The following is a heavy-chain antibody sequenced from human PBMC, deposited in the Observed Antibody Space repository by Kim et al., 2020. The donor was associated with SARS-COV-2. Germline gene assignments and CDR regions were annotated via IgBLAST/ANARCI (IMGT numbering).Heavy chain of an antibody. D-gene: IGHD2-8*01. CDR2: IYYSGST. CDR3: ARDASPYCTKCEPYGMDV. Sequence: SETLSLTCTVSGGSISSGGYYWSWIRQHPGNGLEWIGYIYYSGSTYYNPSLKSRVTISVDTSKNQFSLKLSSVTAADTAVYYCARDASPYCTKCEPYGMDVWGQGTTVTVSS. V-gene: IGHV4-31*03. J-gene: IGHJ6*02. CDR1: GGSISSGGYY.